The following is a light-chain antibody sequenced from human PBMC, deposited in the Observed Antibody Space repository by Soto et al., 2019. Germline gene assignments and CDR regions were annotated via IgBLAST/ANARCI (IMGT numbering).Light chain of an antibody. Sequence: EIVLTQSPGTLSLSPGERVTLSCRASQSVSSNYLTWYQQKPGQAPRLLIYGASRGATGIPDRFSGSGAGTDFTLTISRREPEDFAVYYCQQSGSSPYTFGQGTKLEIK. V-gene: IGKV3-20*01. CDR1: QSVSSNY. CDR2: GAS. CDR3: QQSGSSPYT. J-gene: IGKJ2*01.